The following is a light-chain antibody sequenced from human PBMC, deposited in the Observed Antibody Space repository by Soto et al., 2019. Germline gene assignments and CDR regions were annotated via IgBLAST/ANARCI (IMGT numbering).Light chain of an antibody. Sequence: EIVLTQSPGTLSLSPGERATLSCRASQSVSSNYLAWYQQKPGQAPRLLIYGASSRATGTPDRVSGSGSGTDFTLTISRLEPEDFAVYHCQQYITAPETFGQGTKVEIK. J-gene: IGKJ1*01. CDR1: QSVSSNY. CDR2: GAS. V-gene: IGKV3-20*01. CDR3: QQYITAPET.